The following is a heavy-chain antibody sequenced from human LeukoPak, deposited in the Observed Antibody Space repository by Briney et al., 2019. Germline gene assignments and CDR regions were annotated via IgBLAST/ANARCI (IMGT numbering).Heavy chain of an antibody. CDR3: ASIAVAGTLG. V-gene: IGHV1-69*05. CDR2: IIPIFGTA. J-gene: IGHJ4*02. CDR1: GGTFSSYA. D-gene: IGHD6-19*01. Sequence: GSSVKVSCKASGGTFSSYANSWVRQAPGQGLEWMGRIIPIFGTANYAQKFQGRVTITTDESTSTAYMELSSLRSEDTAVYYCASIAVAGTLGWGQGTLVTVSS.